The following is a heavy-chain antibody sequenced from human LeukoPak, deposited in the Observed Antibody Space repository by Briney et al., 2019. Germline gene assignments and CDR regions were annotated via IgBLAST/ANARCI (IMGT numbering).Heavy chain of an antibody. CDR2: ISGSGAST. CDR3: AKAAVVIPDY. CDR1: GFTFSSYA. J-gene: IGHJ4*02. Sequence: PGGSLRLSCSASGFTFSSYAMHWVRQAPGKGLEWVSGISGSGASTYYADSVKGRFTISRDNSKNTLYLQMKTLRAEDTAVYYCAKAAVVIPDYWGQGTLVTVSS. D-gene: IGHD3-22*01. V-gene: IGHV3-23*01.